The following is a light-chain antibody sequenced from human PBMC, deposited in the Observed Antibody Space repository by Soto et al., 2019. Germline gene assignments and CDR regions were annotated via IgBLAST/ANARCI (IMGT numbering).Light chain of an antibody. CDR1: QDIGNF. CDR2: AAS. CDR3: QKCKVAPFT. Sequence: ENQMTQSLSSLSSLIEDRVTITCRASQDIGNFLAWYQQKPGKVPKLLIYAASTLQSGVPSRFSGSGSGTDFTLTISSLQPEDVATYYCQKCKVAPFTCGGATKL. V-gene: IGKV1-27*01. J-gene: IGKJ4*01.